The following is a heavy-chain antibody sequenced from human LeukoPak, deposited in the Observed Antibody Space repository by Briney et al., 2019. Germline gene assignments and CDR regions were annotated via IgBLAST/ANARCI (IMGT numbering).Heavy chain of an antibody. CDR1: GFSVSNDF. Sequence: GGSLRLSCAASGFSVSNDFMTWVRQAPGKGLEWVSVMYSGDSGRTYYADSVKGRFTISRDNAKNTLYLQMNSLRAEDTAVYYCARDGGLLWFGESIHSFDYWGQGTLVTVSS. D-gene: IGHD3-10*01. CDR3: ARDGGLLWFGESIHSFDY. V-gene: IGHV3-53*05. J-gene: IGHJ4*02. CDR2: MYSGDSGRT.